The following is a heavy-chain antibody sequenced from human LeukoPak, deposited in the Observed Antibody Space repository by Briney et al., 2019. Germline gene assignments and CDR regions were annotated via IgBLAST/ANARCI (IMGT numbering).Heavy chain of an antibody. Sequence: PGGSLRLSCTASGFTFSSYAMSWVRQAPGKGLEWVSTISGSGGSTYYADSVKGRFTTSRDNAKNSLYLQMNSLRDEDTAVYYCARDIDYWGQGTLVTVSS. J-gene: IGHJ4*02. CDR3: ARDIDY. V-gene: IGHV3-23*01. CDR1: GFTFSSYA. CDR2: ISGSGGST.